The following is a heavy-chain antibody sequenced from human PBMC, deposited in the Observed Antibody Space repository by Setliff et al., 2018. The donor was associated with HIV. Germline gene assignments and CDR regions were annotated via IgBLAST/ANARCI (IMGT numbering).Heavy chain of an antibody. Sequence: SETLSLTCTVSGGSISSSSYYWVWIRQPPGKGLEWIGSMYYSGSTYYNPSLKSRVTLSVYTSKKQFYLKLSSVTAAETAVYYCARGRWERRYYDSSGYVYGMDVWGQGTTVTVSS. CDR2: MYYSGST. J-gene: IGHJ6*02. V-gene: IGHV4-39*01. CDR3: ARGRWERRYYDSSGYVYGMDV. CDR1: GGSISSSSYY. D-gene: IGHD3-22*01.